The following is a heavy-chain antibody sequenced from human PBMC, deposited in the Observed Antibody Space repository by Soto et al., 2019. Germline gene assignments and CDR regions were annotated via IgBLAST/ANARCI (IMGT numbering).Heavy chain of an antibody. V-gene: IGHV3-7*04. D-gene: IGHD6-19*01. CDR1: GFTFSSYW. J-gene: IGHJ4*02. CDR3: AGGSGWLVTD. Sequence: EVQLVESGGGLVQPGGSLRLSCAASGFTFSSYWMNWVRQAPGKGLEWVANVKQDGSEEYYVDSVKGRFTISRDNARNSLYLQMNNLRAEDTAVYYCAGGSGWLVTDRGQGTLVTVSS. CDR2: VKQDGSEE.